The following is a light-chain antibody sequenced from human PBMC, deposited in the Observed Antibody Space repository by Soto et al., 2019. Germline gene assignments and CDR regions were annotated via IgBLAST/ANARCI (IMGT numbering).Light chain of an antibody. CDR3: QQYNSYSRT. CDR1: QSISSW. CDR2: KAS. J-gene: IGKJ1*01. V-gene: IGKV1-5*03. Sequence: DIQMTQSPSTLSASVGDRVTITCRASQSISSWLAWYQQKPGKAPKLLNYKASSLESGVPSRFSGSGSGTEFILTISSLQPDDFATYYCQQYNSYSRTFGQGTKVEIK.